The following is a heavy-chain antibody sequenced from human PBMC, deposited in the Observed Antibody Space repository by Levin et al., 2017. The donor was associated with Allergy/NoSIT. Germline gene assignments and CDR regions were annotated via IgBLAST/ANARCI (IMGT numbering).Heavy chain of an antibody. V-gene: IGHV3-9*01. Sequence: PGGSLRLSCAASGFTFNDYAMHWVRQAPGKGLEWVSGISWNSGSIGYADSVKGRFTISRDNAKNSLYLQMNSVRAEDTALYYCAKDSRAWTNWFDPWGQGTLVTVSS. J-gene: IGHJ5*02. CDR1: GFTFNDYA. D-gene: IGHD1-1*01. CDR3: AKDSRAWTNWFDP. CDR2: ISWNSGSI.